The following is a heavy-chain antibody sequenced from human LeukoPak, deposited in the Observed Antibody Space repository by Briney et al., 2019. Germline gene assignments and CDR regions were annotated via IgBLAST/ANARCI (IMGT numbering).Heavy chain of an antibody. Sequence: GESLKISCKGSGYDFTTYWIAWVRQMPGKGLEWMGIIYPGDSDTRYSPSFQGQVTISADKSISTAYLQWSSLKASDTAMYYCARPSSDYYDSSGYVTWGQGTLVTVSS. V-gene: IGHV5-51*01. CDR2: IYPGDSDT. D-gene: IGHD3-22*01. CDR3: ARPSSDYYDSSGYVT. J-gene: IGHJ5*02. CDR1: GYDFTTYW.